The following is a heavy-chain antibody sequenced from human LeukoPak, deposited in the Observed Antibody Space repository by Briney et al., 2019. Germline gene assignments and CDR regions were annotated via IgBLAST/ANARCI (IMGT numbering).Heavy chain of an antibody. CDR2: INHGGST. CDR1: GGSFSGYY. Sequence: SETLSLTCAVYGGSFSGYYWSWIRQPPGKGLEWIGEINHGGSTNYNPSLKSRVTISEDTSKNQFSLKLSSVTAADTAVYYCARALWFGELFLDYWGQGTLVTVSS. V-gene: IGHV4-34*01. CDR3: ARALWFGELFLDY. D-gene: IGHD3-10*01. J-gene: IGHJ4*02.